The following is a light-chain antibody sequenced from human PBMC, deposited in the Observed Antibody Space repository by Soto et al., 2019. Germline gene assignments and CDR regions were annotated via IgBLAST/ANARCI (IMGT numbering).Light chain of an antibody. Sequence: DIKMTQSPSSVSTSVGDRVIITCRASQAISSWLAWYQLKPGKVPKLLIYAASSLQSGVPSRFSGSGSETDFTLTISSLRPEDFATYYCQQASSIPFTFDGGTKVEIK. J-gene: IGKJ4*01. V-gene: IGKV1-12*02. CDR3: QQASSIPFT. CDR1: QAISSW. CDR2: AAS.